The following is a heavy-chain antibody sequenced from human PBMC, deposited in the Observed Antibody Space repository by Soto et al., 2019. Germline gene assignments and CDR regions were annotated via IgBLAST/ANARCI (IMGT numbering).Heavy chain of an antibody. CDR2: IYWDDDK. CDR3: AHRRRQGLSGPWNFGYFDY. J-gene: IGHJ4*02. V-gene: IGHV2-5*02. D-gene: IGHD1-1*01. Sequence: QITLKESGPMLVNPTQTLTLTCTFSGFSLTTSEVGVGWIRQPPGKALEWVALIYWDDDKRYNPSLRTRLSIPKDPSENHVVLTLTNMDPVDAGTYYCAHRRRQGLSGPWNFGYFDYWGQGSLVTVSS. CDR1: GFSLTTSEVG.